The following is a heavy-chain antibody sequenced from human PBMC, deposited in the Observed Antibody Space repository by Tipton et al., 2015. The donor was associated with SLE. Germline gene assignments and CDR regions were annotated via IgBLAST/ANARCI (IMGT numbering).Heavy chain of an antibody. CDR1: GFTFSSYG. CDR3: AKELVADDAFDI. Sequence: QLVQSGGGLVKPGGSLRLSCAASGFTFSSYGMHWVRQAPGKGLEWVAFIRYDGSNKYYADSVKGRFTISRDNSKNTLYLQMNSLRAEDTAVYYCAKELVADDAFDIWGQGTMVTVSS. J-gene: IGHJ3*02. CDR2: IRYDGSNK. V-gene: IGHV3-30*02. D-gene: IGHD5-12*01.